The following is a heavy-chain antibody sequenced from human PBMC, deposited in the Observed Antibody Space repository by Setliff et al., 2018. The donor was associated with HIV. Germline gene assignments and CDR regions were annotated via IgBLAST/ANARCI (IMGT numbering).Heavy chain of an antibody. CDR2: IYYNGNAY. Sequence: SETLSLTCTVSGGSISSANYYWSWIRQPPGKGLEWIGYIYYNGNAYYYNPSLKNRTTISLDTSMNQFSLKLTSVTAADTAVYYCARRRASLLYYYSGMDVWGQETTVTVSS. J-gene: IGHJ6*02. CDR1: GGSISSANYY. D-gene: IGHD6-6*01. V-gene: IGHV4-30-4*08. CDR3: ARRRASLLYYYSGMDV.